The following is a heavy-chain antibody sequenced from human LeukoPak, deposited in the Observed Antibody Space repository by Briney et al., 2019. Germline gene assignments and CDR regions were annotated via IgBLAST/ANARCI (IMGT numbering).Heavy chain of an antibody. V-gene: IGHV1-69*06. Sequence: SVKVSCKASGGTFSSYAISWVRQAPGQGLEWMGGIIPIFGTANYAQKFQGRVTITADKSTSTAYMELSSLGSEDTAVYYYASRAGYSSGWYDYFDYWGQGTLVTVSS. D-gene: IGHD6-19*01. CDR3: ASRAGYSSGWYDYFDY. CDR1: GGTFSSYA. J-gene: IGHJ4*02. CDR2: IIPIFGTA.